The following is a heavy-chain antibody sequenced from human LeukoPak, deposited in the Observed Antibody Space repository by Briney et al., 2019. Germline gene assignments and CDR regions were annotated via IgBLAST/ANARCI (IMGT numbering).Heavy chain of an antibody. CDR2: IYYSGST. J-gene: IGHJ4*02. CDR1: GGSISSSSYY. V-gene: IGHV4-39*01. D-gene: IGHD3-10*01. CDR3: ARRRRKGRRLLWSGEPVDY. Sequence: PSETLSLTCTVSGGSISSSSYYWGWIRQPPGKGLEWIGSIYYSGSTYYNPSLKSRVTISVDTSKNQFSLKLSSVTAADTAVYYCARRRRKGRRLLWSGEPVDYWGQGTLVTVSS.